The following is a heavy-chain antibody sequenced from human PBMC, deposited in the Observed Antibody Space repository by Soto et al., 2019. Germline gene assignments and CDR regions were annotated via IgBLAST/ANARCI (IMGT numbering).Heavy chain of an antibody. V-gene: IGHV1-2*02. Sequence: ASVKVSCKASGYTFTGHYIHWVRQAPEQGPEWMGEIGPESGATRYAQKFQGRVTMTMDMSITTVYMELSNLSPDDTAVYYCGRGRSGQIVVFYWGQGTPVTVSS. J-gene: IGHJ4*02. CDR3: GRGRSGQIVVFY. CDR2: IGPESGAT. D-gene: IGHD5-12*01. CDR1: GYTFTGHY.